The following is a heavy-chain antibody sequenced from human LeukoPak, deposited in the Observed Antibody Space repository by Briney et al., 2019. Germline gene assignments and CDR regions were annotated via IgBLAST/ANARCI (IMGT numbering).Heavy chain of an antibody. CDR2: LRGDGET. CDR3: AKESWVSNADAVL. J-gene: IGHJ4*02. V-gene: IGHV3-23*01. CDR1: GFTFSNYA. Sequence: GGSLRLSCAASGFTFSNYAMRWVRQAPAGGLEWVSSLRGDGETFYADSVKGRFTLSRDGSRNTVYLQLNNLRVEDTAVYYCAKESWVSNADAVLWGQGTLVTVSS. D-gene: IGHD1-1*01.